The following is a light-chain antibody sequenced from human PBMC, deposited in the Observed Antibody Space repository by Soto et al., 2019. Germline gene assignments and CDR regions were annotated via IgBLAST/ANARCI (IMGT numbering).Light chain of an antibody. CDR2: GAS. J-gene: IGKJ5*01. Sequence: EIVLTQSPGTLSLSPGEIATLSCRASHSVSSSYLAWYQQKPGQAPRLLLYGASSRATGIPDRFSGSGSGTDFTITISRLEPEDFAVYYCQQYGSSPPITFGKGTRLEIK. CDR3: QQYGSSPPIT. V-gene: IGKV3-20*01. CDR1: HSVSSSY.